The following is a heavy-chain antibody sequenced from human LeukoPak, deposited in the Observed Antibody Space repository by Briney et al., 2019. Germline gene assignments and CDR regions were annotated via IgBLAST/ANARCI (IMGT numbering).Heavy chain of an antibody. V-gene: IGHV1-18*04. CDR1: GYTFTGYY. CDR3: ARTLQLRNFDP. J-gene: IGHJ5*02. D-gene: IGHD3-3*01. CDR2: ISAYNGNT. Sequence: ASVKVSCKASGYTFTGYYMHWVRQAPGQGLEWMGWISAYNGNTNYAQKLQGRVTMTTDTSTSTAYMELRSLRSDDTAVYYCARTLQLRNFDPWGQGTLVTVSS.